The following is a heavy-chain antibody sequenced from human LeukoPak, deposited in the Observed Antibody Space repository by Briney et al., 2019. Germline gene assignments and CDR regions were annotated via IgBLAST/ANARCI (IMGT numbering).Heavy chain of an antibody. CDR2: IYNSGST. CDR1: GGSISSYY. Sequence: SETLSLTCTVSGGSISSYYWSWIREPPGKGLEWIGYIYNSGSTNSNPSLKSRVTISVDTCKNQFSLKLTSVTAADTAVYYCARGRWLQLPDYWGQGTLVNVSS. D-gene: IGHD5-24*01. J-gene: IGHJ4*02. V-gene: IGHV4-59*01. CDR3: ARGRWLQLPDY.